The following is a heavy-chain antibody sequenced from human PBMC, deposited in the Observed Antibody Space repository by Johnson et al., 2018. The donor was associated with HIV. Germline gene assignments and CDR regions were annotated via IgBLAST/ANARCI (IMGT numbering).Heavy chain of an antibody. D-gene: IGHD6-6*01. V-gene: IGHV3-15*01. J-gene: IGHJ3*02. Sequence: VQLVESGGGLVQPGRSLRLSCAASGFTFSNAWMSWVRQAPGKGLEWVGRIKSKTDGGTTDYAAPVKDRFTISRDDSKNTLYLQMNSLKTEDTAVYYCTTEAYSSSSAAFDIWGQGTMVTVSS. CDR3: TTEAYSSSSAAFDI. CDR2: IKSKTDGGTT. CDR1: GFTFSNAW.